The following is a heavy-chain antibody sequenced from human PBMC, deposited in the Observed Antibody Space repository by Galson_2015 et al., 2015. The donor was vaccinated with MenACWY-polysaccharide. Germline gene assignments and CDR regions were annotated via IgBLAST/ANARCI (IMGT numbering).Heavy chain of an antibody. D-gene: IGHD6-13*01. CDR1: GLTSRPPR. CDR2: LTGGSRTL. V-gene: IGHV3-48*02. Sequence: PPPPPCAASGLTSRPPRPPWARQAPGPGLDWASYLTGGSRTLYYADSVNGRLPISRDNAQTSLYLQMNSLRDDDTAVYYCARDSGIAGADDYWGQGTLVTVSS. J-gene: IGHJ4*02. CDR3: ARDSGIAGADDY.